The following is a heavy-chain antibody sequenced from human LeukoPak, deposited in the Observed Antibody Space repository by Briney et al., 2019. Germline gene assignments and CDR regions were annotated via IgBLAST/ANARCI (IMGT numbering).Heavy chain of an antibody. Sequence: PSETLSLTCTVSGGSISNYYWSWIRQPAGKGLEWIGRIYTSGSTNYNPSLESRVTMLVDTSKNQFSLKLNSVTAADTAVYYCARDSAMYGWGSYLGYRGQGTLVTVSS. V-gene: IGHV4-4*07. J-gene: IGHJ4*02. CDR1: GGSISNYY. CDR3: ARDSAMYGWGSYLGY. CDR2: IYTSGST. D-gene: IGHD3-10*01.